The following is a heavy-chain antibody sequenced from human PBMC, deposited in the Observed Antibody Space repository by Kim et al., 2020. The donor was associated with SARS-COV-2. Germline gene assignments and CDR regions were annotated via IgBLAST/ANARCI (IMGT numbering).Heavy chain of an antibody. J-gene: IGHJ6*02. CDR3: ASELWFGDYIYYYYGMDV. Sequence: VSVKVSCKASGYTFTSYAMHWVRQAPGQRLEWMGWINAGNGNTKYSQKFQGRVTITRDTSASTAYMELSSLRSEDTAVYYCASELWFGDYIYYYYGMDVWGQGTTVTVSS. CDR2: INAGNGNT. CDR1: GYTFTSYA. V-gene: IGHV1-3*01. D-gene: IGHD3-10*01.